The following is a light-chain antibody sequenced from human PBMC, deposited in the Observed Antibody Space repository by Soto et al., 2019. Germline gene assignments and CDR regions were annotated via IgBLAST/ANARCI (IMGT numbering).Light chain of an antibody. CDR2: GVS. Sequence: EIVLTQSPGTPSLSPGQRATLSCRASQRLSASDIAWYQQKPGQAPKFLIYGVSSRATGIPDRFSGSGSGTDFTLTISRLEPEDFAVYHCQQYGSSPLITFGQGTRLET. V-gene: IGKV3-20*01. CDR1: QRLSASD. J-gene: IGKJ5*01. CDR3: QQYGSSPLIT.